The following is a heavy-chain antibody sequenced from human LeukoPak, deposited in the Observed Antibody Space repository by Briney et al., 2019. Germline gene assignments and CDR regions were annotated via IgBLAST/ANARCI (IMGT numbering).Heavy chain of an antibody. D-gene: IGHD2-2*01. V-gene: IGHV3-66*01. CDR2: IYSSGST. CDR1: GFTVSSNY. CDR3: ARGVLGYCSSTSCYYFDY. Sequence: GGSLRLSCAASGFTVSSNYMSWVRQAPGKGLEWVSVIYSSGSTYYADSVKGRFTISRDNSKNTLYLQMNSLRAEDTAVYYCARGVLGYCSSTSCYYFDYWGQGTLVTVSS. J-gene: IGHJ4*02.